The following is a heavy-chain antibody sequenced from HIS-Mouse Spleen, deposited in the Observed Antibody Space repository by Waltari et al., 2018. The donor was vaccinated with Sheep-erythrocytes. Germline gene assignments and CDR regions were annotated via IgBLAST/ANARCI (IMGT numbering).Heavy chain of an antibody. Sequence: QVQLVQSGAEVKKPGSSVKVSCKASGGTFSSYAISWVRQAPGQGLEWMGRIIPIHGRANYAQKFQGRVTITADKSTSTAYMGLSSLRAEDTAVYYCAQTGATTPHFDYWGQGTLVTVSS. D-gene: IGHD1-26*01. V-gene: IGHV1-69*04. J-gene: IGHJ4*02. CDR3: AQTGATTPHFDY. CDR1: GGTFSSYA. CDR2: IIPIHGRA.